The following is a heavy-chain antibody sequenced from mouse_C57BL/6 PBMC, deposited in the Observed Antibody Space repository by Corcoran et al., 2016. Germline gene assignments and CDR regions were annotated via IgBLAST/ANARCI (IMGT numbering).Heavy chain of an antibody. CDR3: AQGDGYYVAY. J-gene: IGHJ3*01. CDR2: IYPGSGNT. D-gene: IGHD2-3*01. V-gene: IGHV1-76*01. Sequence: QVQLKQSGAELVRPGASVKLSCKASGYTFTDYYINWVKQRPGQGLEWIARIYPGSGNTYYNEKFKGKATLTAEKSSSTAYMQLSSLTSEDSAVYFWAQGDGYYVAYWGQGTLVTVSA. CDR1: GYTFTDYY.